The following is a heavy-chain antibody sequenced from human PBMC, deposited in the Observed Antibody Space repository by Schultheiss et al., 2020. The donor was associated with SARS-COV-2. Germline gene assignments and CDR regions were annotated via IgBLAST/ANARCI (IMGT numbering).Heavy chain of an antibody. Sequence: SQTLSLTCAVYGGSFSGYYWSWIRQPPGKGLEWIGEINHSGSTNYNPSLKSRVTISVDTSKNQFSLRLSSVTAADTAVYYCARARYFDYWGQGTLVTVSS. CDR1: GGSFSGYY. CDR2: INHSGST. J-gene: IGHJ4*02. CDR3: ARARYFDY. D-gene: IGHD6-6*01. V-gene: IGHV4-34*01.